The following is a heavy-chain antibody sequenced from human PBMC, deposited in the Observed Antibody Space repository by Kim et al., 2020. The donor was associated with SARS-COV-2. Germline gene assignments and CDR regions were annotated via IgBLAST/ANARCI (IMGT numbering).Heavy chain of an antibody. Sequence: GGSLRLSCAASGFTFSSYWMHWVRQTPGKGLVWVSRINSGGSSTRYADSVKGRFTISRDNAKTTLYLQMNSLRAEDTAVYYCAREEMGYDILTGYPDYWGQGTLVTVSS. CDR1: GFTFSSYW. J-gene: IGHJ4*02. CDR3: AREEMGYDILTGYPDY. V-gene: IGHV3-74*01. D-gene: IGHD3-9*01. CDR2: INSGGSST.